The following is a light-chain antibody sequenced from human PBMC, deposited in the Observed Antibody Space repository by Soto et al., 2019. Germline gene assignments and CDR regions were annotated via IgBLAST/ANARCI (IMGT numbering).Light chain of an antibody. CDR1: SSDIGGYNY. CDR3: SLYRSTNTLGV. J-gene: IGLJ2*01. Sequence: QSALTQPASVSGSPGQSITISCTGTSSDIGGYNYVSWYQQHPGQAPKLMIYDVSSRPSGISDRFSGSKSGNTASLTISGLQAEDEADYYCSLYRSTNTLGVFGGGTKLTVL. CDR2: DVS. V-gene: IGLV2-14*01.